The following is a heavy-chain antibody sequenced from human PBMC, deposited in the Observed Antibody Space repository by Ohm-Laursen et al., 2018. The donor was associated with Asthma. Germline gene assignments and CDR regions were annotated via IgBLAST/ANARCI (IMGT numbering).Heavy chain of an antibody. CDR2: ISYDGSNK. Sequence: SLRLSCAASGFTFSSYAMHWVRQAPGKGLEWVAVISYDGSNKYYADSVKGRFTISRDNSKNTLYLQMNSLRAEDTAVYYCARGSYDFWSGYYNAFDIWGQGTMVTVSS. J-gene: IGHJ3*02. V-gene: IGHV3-30-3*01. D-gene: IGHD3-3*01. CDR1: GFTFSSYA. CDR3: ARGSYDFWSGYYNAFDI.